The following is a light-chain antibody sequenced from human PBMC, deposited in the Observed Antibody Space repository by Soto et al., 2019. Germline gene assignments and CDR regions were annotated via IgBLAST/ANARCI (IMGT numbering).Light chain of an antibody. Sequence: SALTQPPSAKGSTGQSVTISCPGTSSDVGAYNYVSWYQQHPGKAPKLIIYEVTKRPSGVPDRFSGSKSGNTASLTVSGLQAEDEADYYCSSYAGSDNFRVFGTGTKVTVL. J-gene: IGLJ1*01. V-gene: IGLV2-8*01. CDR3: SSYAGSDNFRV. CDR1: SSDVGAYNY. CDR2: EVT.